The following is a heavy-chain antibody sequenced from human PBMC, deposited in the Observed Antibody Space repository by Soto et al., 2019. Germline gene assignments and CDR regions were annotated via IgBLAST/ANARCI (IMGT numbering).Heavy chain of an antibody. J-gene: IGHJ4*02. CDR3: ARVYCGGDCYFPEY. V-gene: IGHV5-10-1*01. D-gene: IGHD2-21*02. CDR2: IDPSDSYT. Sequence: GESLKISCKGSRYCFANYWIRWVRQKHGKGLEWMGRIDPSDSYTNYSPSFQGHVTISVDKSISTAYLQWSSLKASDTAMYYCARVYCGGDCYFPEYWAQGT. CDR1: RYCFANYW.